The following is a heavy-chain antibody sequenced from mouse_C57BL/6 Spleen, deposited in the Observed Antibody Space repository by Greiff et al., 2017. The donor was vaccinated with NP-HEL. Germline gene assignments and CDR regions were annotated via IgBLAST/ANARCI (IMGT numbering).Heavy chain of an antibody. CDR2: IHPSDSDT. Sequence: VKLMESGAELVKPGASVKVSCKASGYTFTSYWMHWVKQRPGQGLEWIGRIHPSDSDTNYNQKFKGKATLTVDKSSSTAYMQLSSLTSEDSAVYYCALGDYDGFAYWGQGTLVTVSA. CDR1: GYTFTSYW. V-gene: IGHV1-74*01. D-gene: IGHD2-4*01. CDR3: ALGDYDGFAY. J-gene: IGHJ3*01.